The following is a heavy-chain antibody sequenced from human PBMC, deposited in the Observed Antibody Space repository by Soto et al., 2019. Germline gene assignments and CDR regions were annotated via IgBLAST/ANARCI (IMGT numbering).Heavy chain of an antibody. D-gene: IGHD6-13*01. V-gene: IGHV4-31*03. J-gene: IGHJ4*02. CDR2: IYYSGST. Sequence: SETLSLTCTVSGGSISSGGYYWSWIRQPPGKGLEWIGYIYYSGSTYYNPSLKSRVTISVDTSKNQFSLKLSSVTAADTAVYYCASYSLVGSSWYHDYWGQGTLVTVSS. CDR3: ASYSLVGSSWYHDY. CDR1: GGSISSGGYY.